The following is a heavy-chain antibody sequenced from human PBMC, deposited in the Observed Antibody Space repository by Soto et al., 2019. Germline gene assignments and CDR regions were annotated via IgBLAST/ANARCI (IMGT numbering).Heavy chain of an antibody. CDR2: ISGSGGST. CDR3: AKVVGSSGWLDSSYMDV. Sequence: GGSLRLSCAASGFTFSSYAMSWVRQAPGKGLEWVSAISGSGGSTYYADSVKGRFTISRDNSKNTLYLQMNSLRAEDTAVYYCAKVVGSSGWLDSSYMDVWGKGTTVTVSS. CDR1: GFTFSSYA. J-gene: IGHJ6*03. D-gene: IGHD6-19*01. V-gene: IGHV3-23*01.